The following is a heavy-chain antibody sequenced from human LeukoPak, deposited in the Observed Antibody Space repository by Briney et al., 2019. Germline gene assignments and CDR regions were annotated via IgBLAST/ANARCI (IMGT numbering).Heavy chain of an antibody. CDR2: ISYDGSNK. Sequence: GRSLRLSCAASGFAFSSYGMHWVRQAPGKGLEWVAVISYDGSNKYYADSVKGRFTISRDNSRNTLYLEMNSLRAEDTAVYYCAKDAVLTVMWLYFDNWGQGTLVTVSS. CDR1: GFAFSSYG. J-gene: IGHJ4*02. V-gene: IGHV3-30*18. CDR3: AKDAVLTVMWLYFDN. D-gene: IGHD5-18*01.